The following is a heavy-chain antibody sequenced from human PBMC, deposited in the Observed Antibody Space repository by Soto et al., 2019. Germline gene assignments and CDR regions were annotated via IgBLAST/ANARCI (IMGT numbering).Heavy chain of an antibody. Sequence: ASVKVSCKASGYTLTDYYIHWVRQAPGQGLEWLGWINPNGGGTNYAQKLRGRVTLSRDTSISTSYLELGRLTTDDTAVYYCARDGGVASVYGMDVWGQGTTVTVSS. CDR3: ARDGGVASVYGMDV. D-gene: IGHD5-12*01. J-gene: IGHJ6*02. CDR2: INPNGGGT. CDR1: GYTLTDYY. V-gene: IGHV1-2*02.